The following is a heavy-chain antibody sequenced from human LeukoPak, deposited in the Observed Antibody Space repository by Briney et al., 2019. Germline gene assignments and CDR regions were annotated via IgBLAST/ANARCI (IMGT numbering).Heavy chain of an antibody. V-gene: IGHV3-74*01. CDR1: GFTFSSYW. Sequence: GGSLRLSCAASGFTFSSYWMHWVRQAPGKGLVWVSRINTDGSSTSYADSVKGRFTISRDNAKNTLYLQMNSLRAEDTAVYYCAREKAGLWSGYSYWGQGTLVTVSS. CDR2: INTDGSST. CDR3: AREKAGLWSGYSY. J-gene: IGHJ4*02. D-gene: IGHD3-3*01.